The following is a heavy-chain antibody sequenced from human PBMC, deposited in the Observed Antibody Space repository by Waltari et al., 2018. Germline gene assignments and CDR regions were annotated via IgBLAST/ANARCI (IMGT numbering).Heavy chain of an antibody. Sequence: EVQLVQSREEVKKPGESLKISCKGSGERFTSYWIGWVRQMHGKGLEWIGVSYPGDSDTRYSPSFQGQVTISADKSISPAYLQWSSLKASDTAMYYCASKTEYYYDSSGYCMDVWGQGTTVTVSS. CDR3: ASKTEYYYDSSGYCMDV. CDR1: GERFTSYW. V-gene: IGHV5-51*01. D-gene: IGHD3-22*01. CDR2: SYPGDSDT. J-gene: IGHJ6*02.